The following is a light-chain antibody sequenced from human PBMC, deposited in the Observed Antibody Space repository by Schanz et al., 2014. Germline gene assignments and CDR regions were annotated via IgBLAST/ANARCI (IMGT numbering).Light chain of an antibody. CDR3: CSYAGSNNFGV. CDR2: EGS. V-gene: IGLV2-23*03. J-gene: IGLJ1*01. CDR1: SSDVGSYNL. Sequence: QSALTQPPSASGSPGQSVTISCTGTSSDVGSYNLVSWYQQHPGKAPKLMIYEGSKRPSGVSNRISGSKSGNTASLTISGVQAEDEADYYCCSYAGSNNFGVFGTGTKLTVL.